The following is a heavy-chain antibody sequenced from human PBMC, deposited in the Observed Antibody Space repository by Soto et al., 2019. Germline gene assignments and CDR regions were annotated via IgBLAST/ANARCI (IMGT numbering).Heavy chain of an antibody. J-gene: IGHJ4*02. Sequence: EVQLMESGGDLVQPGGSLRLSCAASGFTFNTHGIHWVRQAPGKGLEWISYISARSNDIQYTEYVKGRFTISRDNAENSLYLQMNSLRAEDTALYYCARDGYYNVDYWGQGTLVTVSS. CDR3: ARDGYYNVDY. CDR2: ISARSNDI. CDR1: GFTFNTHG. V-gene: IGHV3-48*04. D-gene: IGHD3-9*01.